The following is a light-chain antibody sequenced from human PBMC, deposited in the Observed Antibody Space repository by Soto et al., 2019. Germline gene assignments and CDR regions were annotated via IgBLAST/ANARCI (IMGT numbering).Light chain of an antibody. CDR2: KAS. CDR3: LQYNSHSWT. CDR1: QSISSW. V-gene: IGKV1-5*03. Sequence: DIQMTQSPSTLSASVGDRVTITCRASQSISSWLAWYQHKPGKAPKLLIYKASSLESGVPSRFSGSGSGTEFTLTISTLQPEDFASYYCLQYNSHSWTFGQETKVEMK. J-gene: IGKJ1*01.